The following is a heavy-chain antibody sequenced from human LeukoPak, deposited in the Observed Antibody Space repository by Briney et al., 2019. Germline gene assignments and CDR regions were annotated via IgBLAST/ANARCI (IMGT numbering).Heavy chain of an antibody. V-gene: IGHV5-51*01. J-gene: IGHJ4*02. Sequence: PGEALQISSQGSGYSFTSYWIGWVRPMPGKGREWMGIIYPCDSNTRYSPSFQGQVTISADKSTSTAYLQWSSLKASDTAMYYCARRRGAVAPFDYWGQGTLVTVSS. CDR1: GYSFTSYW. CDR2: IYPCDSNT. D-gene: IGHD6-19*01. CDR3: ARRRGAVAPFDY.